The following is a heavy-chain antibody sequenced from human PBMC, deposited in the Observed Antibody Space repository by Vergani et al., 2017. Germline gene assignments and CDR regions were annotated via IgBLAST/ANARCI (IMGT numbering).Heavy chain of an antibody. J-gene: IGHJ5*02. CDR1: GFKFSDHY. Sequence: LEESGGGSVKPGGSLRLSCAASGFKFSDHYMSWIRQAPGKGLEWVSHISPGASTVSYTDSVTGRFTVSRDNDNNSLTLDMTTLRVEDTAVYYCARARKXRFGVVWENWFDPWGQGTLVTVSS. V-gene: IGHV3-11*04. D-gene: IGHD3-3*01. CDR3: ARARKXRFGVVWENWFDP. CDR2: ISPGASTV.